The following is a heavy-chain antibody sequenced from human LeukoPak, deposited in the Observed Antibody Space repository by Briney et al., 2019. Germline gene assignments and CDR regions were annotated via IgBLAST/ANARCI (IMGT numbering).Heavy chain of an antibody. D-gene: IGHD2-2*01. CDR1: GFTFSSYA. V-gene: IGHV3-21*01. Sequence: GGSLRLSCAASGFTFSSYAMNWVRQAPGKGLEWVSSISSSSSYIYYADSVKGRFTISRDNAKNSLYLQMNSLRAEDTAVYYCARDRGSMYQLPQYFQHWGQGTLVTVSS. CDR3: ARDRGSMYQLPQYFQH. CDR2: ISSSSSYI. J-gene: IGHJ1*01.